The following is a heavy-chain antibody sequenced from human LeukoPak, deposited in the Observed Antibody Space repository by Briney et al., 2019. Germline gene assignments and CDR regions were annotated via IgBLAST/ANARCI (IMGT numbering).Heavy chain of an antibody. Sequence: GGSLRLSCAASGFTFSRYAMHWVRQAPGKGLEWVTIISYDGSNKYCADSVKGRFTISRDNSKNTLYLQMNSLRAEDTAVYYCARDGDYALWKYYFGYWGQGTLVTVSS. CDR2: ISYDGSNK. CDR3: ARDGDYALWKYYFGY. V-gene: IGHV3-30-3*01. CDR1: GFTFSRYA. D-gene: IGHD4-17*01. J-gene: IGHJ4*02.